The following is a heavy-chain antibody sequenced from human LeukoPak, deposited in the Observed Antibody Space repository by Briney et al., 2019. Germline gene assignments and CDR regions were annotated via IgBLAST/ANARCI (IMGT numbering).Heavy chain of an antibody. CDR1: GRSFSGYY. V-gene: IGHV4-34*01. CDR3: ARGDYVWGSSHNFDY. CDR2: INHSGST. J-gene: IGHJ4*02. D-gene: IGHD3-16*01. Sequence: SETLSLTCAVYGRSFSGYYWSWIRQPPGKGLEWIGEINHSGSTNYNPSLKSRVTISVDTSKNQFSLKLSSVTAADTAVYYCARGDYVWGSSHNFDYWGQGTLVTVSS.